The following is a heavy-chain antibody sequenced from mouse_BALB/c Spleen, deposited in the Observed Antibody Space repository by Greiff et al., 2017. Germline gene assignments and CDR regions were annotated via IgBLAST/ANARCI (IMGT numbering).Heavy chain of an antibody. CDR3: ASRGDGYYVDY. Sequence: VQLKQSGPELVKPGASVKISCKASGYTFTDYNMHWVKQSHGKSLEWIGYIYPYNGGTGYNQKFKSKATLTVDNSSSTAYMELRSLTSEDSAVYYCASRGDGYYVDYWGQGTTLTVSS. J-gene: IGHJ2*01. CDR1: GYTFTDYN. D-gene: IGHD2-3*01. CDR2: IYPYNGGT. V-gene: IGHV1S29*02.